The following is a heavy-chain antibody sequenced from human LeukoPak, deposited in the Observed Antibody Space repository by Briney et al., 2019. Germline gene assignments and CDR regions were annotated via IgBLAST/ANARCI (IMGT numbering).Heavy chain of an antibody. CDR1: GFTFSHYA. J-gene: IGHJ4*02. Sequence: GGSLRPSCAASGFTFSHYAMHWVRQAPGKGLEWVALISNDGNFKLYADSVKGRFTISRDDSKNALDLQLSSLRPEDTAVYYCAKDGFCGSTNCYPNHFNSWGQGTLVTVSS. CDR2: ISNDGNFK. V-gene: IGHV3-30*18. D-gene: IGHD2-2*01. CDR3: AKDGFCGSTNCYPNHFNS.